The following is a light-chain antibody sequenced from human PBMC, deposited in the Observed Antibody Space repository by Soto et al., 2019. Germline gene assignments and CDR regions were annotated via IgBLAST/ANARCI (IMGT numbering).Light chain of an antibody. Sequence: DIQMTQSPSTLSASVGDRVTITCRASQSISRWLAWHQQKPGKAPRLLIYDASNLQRGVPSRFSGSGFGTEFTLTISSLQPDDSATYYCQQYDSYSTFGQGTKVDIK. J-gene: IGKJ1*01. CDR2: DAS. V-gene: IGKV1-5*01. CDR3: QQYDSYST. CDR1: QSISRW.